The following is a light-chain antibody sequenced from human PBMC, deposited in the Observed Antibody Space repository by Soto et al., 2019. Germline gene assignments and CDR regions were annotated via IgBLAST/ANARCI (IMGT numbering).Light chain of an antibody. CDR1: RSVGNN. Sequence: EIVLTQSPATLSLSPGERATLSCRASRSVGNNLAWYQKKPGQAPGLLIYAASTRATGIPARFSGSGSGTDFTLTISSLEPEDFAVYFCQQRYNWPPWTFGQGTKVEIK. V-gene: IGKV3-11*01. CDR3: QQRYNWPPWT. CDR2: AAS. J-gene: IGKJ1*01.